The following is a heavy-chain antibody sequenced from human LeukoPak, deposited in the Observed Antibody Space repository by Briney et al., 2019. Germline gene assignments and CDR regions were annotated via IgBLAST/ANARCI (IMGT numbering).Heavy chain of an antibody. CDR1: GFSLSTSGVG. V-gene: IGHV2-5*01. J-gene: IGHJ4*02. Sequence: SGPTLVKPTQTLTLTFTFSGFSLSTSGVGVGWIRQPPGKALEWLALIYWNDDKRYCPSLKSRLTITKDTSKNQAALTMTNMDPVDTATYYCAHRAFRRLWFGELFDYWGQGTLVTVSS. CDR2: IYWNDDK. CDR3: AHRAFRRLWFGELFDY. D-gene: IGHD3-10*01.